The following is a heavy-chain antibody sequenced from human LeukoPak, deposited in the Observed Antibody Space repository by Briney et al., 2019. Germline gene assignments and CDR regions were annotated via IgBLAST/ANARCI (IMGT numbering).Heavy chain of an antibody. CDR3: ARDNSATSDCSSTSCYHFHY. Sequence: ASVKVSCKASGYTFNIYGITWVRQAPGQGLEWMGWISAYNGNTNYAQKLQGRVIMTTDTSTSTAYMELRSLRSDDTAVYHCARDNSATSDCSSTSCYHFHYWGQGTLVTVSS. CDR1: GYTFNIYG. CDR2: ISAYNGNT. D-gene: IGHD2-2*01. J-gene: IGHJ4*02. V-gene: IGHV1-18*04.